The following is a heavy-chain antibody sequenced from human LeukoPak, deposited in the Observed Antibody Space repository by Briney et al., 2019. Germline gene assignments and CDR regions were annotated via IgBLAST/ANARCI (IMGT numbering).Heavy chain of an antibody. V-gene: IGHV1-18*01. CDR3: ARDYPYNSNYFDY. CDR1: GGTFSSYA. J-gene: IGHJ4*02. D-gene: IGHD6-13*01. CDR2: ISACNGNT. Sequence: ASVKVSCKASGGTFSSYAISWVRQAPGQGLEWMGWISACNGNTNYAQKLQGRVTMTTDTSTSTVYMELRSLRSDDTAVYYCARDYPYNSNYFDYWGQGTLVTVSS.